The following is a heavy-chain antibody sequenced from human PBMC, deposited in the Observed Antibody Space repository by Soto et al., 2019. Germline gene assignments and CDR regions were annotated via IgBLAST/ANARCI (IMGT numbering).Heavy chain of an antibody. D-gene: IGHD2-8*02. CDR1: GGSISSSSYY. CDR3: ARDKITGLLDY. CDR2: IYYSGST. J-gene: IGHJ4*02. V-gene: IGHV4-39*07. Sequence: SETLSLTCTVSGGSISSSSYYWGWIRQPPGKGLEWIGSIYYSGSTNYNPSLKSRVTISVDTSKNQFSLKLTSVTAADTAVYYCARDKITGLLDYWGQGTPVTVSS.